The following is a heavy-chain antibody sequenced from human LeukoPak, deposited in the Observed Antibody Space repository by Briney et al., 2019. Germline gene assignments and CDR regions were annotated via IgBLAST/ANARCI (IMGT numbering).Heavy chain of an antibody. CDR1: RFRFSTFP. CDR3: VREGYYGSAALYS. D-gene: IGHD3-10*01. V-gene: IGHV3-23*01. Sequence: GGSLRLSCAASRFRFSTFPMGWVRQAPGKGLEWVSGISAGGETTFYADSVRGRLTISRDNAKNTLYLQMNSLRAEDTAVYYCVREGYYGSAALYSWGHGTLVTVPS. CDR2: ISAGGETT. J-gene: IGHJ5*01.